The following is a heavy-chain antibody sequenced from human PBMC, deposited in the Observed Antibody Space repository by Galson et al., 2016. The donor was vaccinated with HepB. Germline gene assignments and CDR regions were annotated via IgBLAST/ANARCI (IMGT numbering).Heavy chain of an antibody. CDR1: GFTFSSYG. J-gene: IGHJ4*02. CDR2: IWYDGSNK. D-gene: IGHD6-13*01. Sequence: SLRLSCAASGFTFSSYGMHWVRQAPGKGLEWVAVIWYDGSNKYYADSVKGRVTISRDNSKNTLYLQMNSLSAEDTAMYYCARRAGSSWYSDYWGQGTLVTVSS. CDR3: ARRAGSSWYSDY. V-gene: IGHV3-33*01.